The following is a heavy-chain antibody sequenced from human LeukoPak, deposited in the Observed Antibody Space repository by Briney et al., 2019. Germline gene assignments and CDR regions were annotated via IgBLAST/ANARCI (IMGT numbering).Heavy chain of an antibody. V-gene: IGHV3-30*02. J-gene: IGHJ6*03. D-gene: IGHD2-2*01. CDR3: AKNVVPAAMKGYYYYYYMDV. Sequence: GGSLRLSCAASGFTFSSYGMHWVRQAPGKGLEWVAFIRYDGSNKYYADSVKGRFTISRDNSKNTLYLQMNSPRAEDTAVYYCAKNVVPAAMKGYYYYYYMDVWGKGTTVTVSS. CDR1: GFTFSSYG. CDR2: IRYDGSNK.